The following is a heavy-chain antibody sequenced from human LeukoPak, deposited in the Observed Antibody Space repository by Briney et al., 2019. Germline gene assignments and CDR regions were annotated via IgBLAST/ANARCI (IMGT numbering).Heavy chain of an antibody. CDR1: GYTFTGYY. D-gene: IGHD1-26*01. V-gene: IGHV1-2*02. J-gene: IGHJ3*02. Sequence: ASVKVSCKASGYTFTGYYMHWVRQAPGQGLEWMGWINPNSGGTNYAQKFQGRVTMTRDTSISTAYMELSRLSSDDTAVYYCARDKSGSYGGNAFDIWGQGTMVTVSS. CDR2: INPNSGGT. CDR3: ARDKSGSYGGNAFDI.